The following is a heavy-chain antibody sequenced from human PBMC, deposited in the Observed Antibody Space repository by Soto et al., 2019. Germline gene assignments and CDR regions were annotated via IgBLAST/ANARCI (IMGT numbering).Heavy chain of an antibody. Sequence: QVQLVESGGGVVQPGRSLRLSCAASGFTFSSYGMHWVRQAPGKGLEWVAVIWYDGSNKYYADSVKGRFTISRDNSKNTLYLQMYSLRAEDTAVYYCARVPDDYGDYIDYWGQGTLVTVSS. J-gene: IGHJ4*02. CDR2: IWYDGSNK. CDR1: GFTFSSYG. CDR3: ARVPDDYGDYIDY. V-gene: IGHV3-33*01. D-gene: IGHD4-17*01.